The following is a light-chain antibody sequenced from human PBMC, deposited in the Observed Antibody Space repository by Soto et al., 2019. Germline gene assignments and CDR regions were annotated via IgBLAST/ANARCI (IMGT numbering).Light chain of an antibody. V-gene: IGLV2-8*01. CDR2: EVS. CDR3: SSYAGSNDVV. CDR1: GGAVGGYNY. Sequence: QSALTQPPSASGSPGQSVTISGTGTGGAVGGYNYVSWYQQHPGKAPKLMIYEVSKRPSGVPDRFSGSKSGNTASLTVSGLQAEDEADYYCSSYAGSNDVVFGGGTKLTVL. J-gene: IGLJ2*01.